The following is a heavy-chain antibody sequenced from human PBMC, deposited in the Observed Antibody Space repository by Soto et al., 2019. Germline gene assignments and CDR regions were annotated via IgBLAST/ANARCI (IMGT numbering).Heavy chain of an antibody. CDR2: IDSDGSRI. D-gene: IGHD2-15*01. CDR1: GFTFSNYW. J-gene: IGHJ4*02. CDR3: VRTSLVVAVATREDF. V-gene: IGHV3-74*01. Sequence: EVQLVESGGGLVQPGESLRLSCAASGFTFSNYWMHWVRQAPGKGQVWVSRIDSDGSRITYADFVKGRFTISRDNAKNTVYLHMNSLTAEDTAVYYCVRTSLVVAVATREDFWGQGTLVTVSS.